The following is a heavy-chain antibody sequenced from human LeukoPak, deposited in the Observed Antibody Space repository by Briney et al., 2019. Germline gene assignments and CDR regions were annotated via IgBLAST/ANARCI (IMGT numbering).Heavy chain of an antibody. D-gene: IGHD2-2*01. CDR2: IYPGDSDT. V-gene: IGHV5-51*01. J-gene: IGHJ5*02. CDR1: GYSFTSYW. Sequence: GESLKISCKGSGYSFTSYWIGWVRQMPGKGLEWMGIIYPGDSDTRYSPSFQGQVTISADKSISTAYLPWSSLKASDTAMYYCARRDSVVPAAIRGWFDPWGQRTLVTVSS. CDR3: ARRDSVVPAAIRGWFDP.